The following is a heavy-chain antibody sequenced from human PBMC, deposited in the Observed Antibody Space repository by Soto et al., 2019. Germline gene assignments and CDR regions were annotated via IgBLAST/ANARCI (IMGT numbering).Heavy chain of an antibody. CDR2: IHPSGST. CDR3: GKMLTGTSGHSDFDS. CDR1: GGSFSGYY. Sequence: PSETLSLTCAVYGGSFSGYYWTWIRQPPGKGLEWIGEIHPSGSTNYNPSLKSRVTISADTSKNQFSLKLTSVTAADTAVYFCGKMLTGTSGHSDFDSWGQGTLVTVSS. D-gene: IGHD5-18*01. J-gene: IGHJ5*01. V-gene: IGHV4-34*01.